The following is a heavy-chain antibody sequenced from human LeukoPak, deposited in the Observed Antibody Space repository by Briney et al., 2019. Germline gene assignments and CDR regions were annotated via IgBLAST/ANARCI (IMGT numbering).Heavy chain of an antibody. J-gene: IGHJ5*02. CDR1: GDSVSSGSSY. CDR3: ARGGWGMVRRDIPRYNWFDP. D-gene: IGHD3-10*01. CDR2: VYYSGST. V-gene: IGHV4-61*01. Sequence: PSETLSLTCIVSGDSVSSGSSYWSWLRQPPGKGLEWIGYVYYSGSTNYNPALKSRVTISVDMSKNQFSLKLSSVTAADTAVYYCARGGWGMVRRDIPRYNWFDPWGQGTLVTVSS.